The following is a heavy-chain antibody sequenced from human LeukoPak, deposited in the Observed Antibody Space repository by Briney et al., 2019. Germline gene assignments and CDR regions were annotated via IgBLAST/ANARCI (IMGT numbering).Heavy chain of an antibody. J-gene: IGHJ5*02. Sequence: SETLSLTCTVSGYSISSGYYWGWIRQPPGKGLEWIGRIYHSGSTNYNPSLKSRVTISVETSKNQFSLKLKSVTAADTAVYYCARGGYYGSGNDFRFDPWGQGTLVTVSS. D-gene: IGHD3-10*01. V-gene: IGHV4-38-2*02. CDR3: ARGGYYGSGNDFRFDP. CDR1: GYSISSGYY. CDR2: IYHSGST.